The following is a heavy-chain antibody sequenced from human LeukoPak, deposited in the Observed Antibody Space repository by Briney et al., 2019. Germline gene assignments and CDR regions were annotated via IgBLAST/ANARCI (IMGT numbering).Heavy chain of an antibody. Sequence: GGSLRLSCAASGFTFSSYSMNWVRQAPGKGLEWVSSISSSSSYIYYADSVKGRFTISRDNAKNSLYLQMNSLRAEDTAVYYCARAFSSSWYENFQHWGQGTMVTVSS. CDR3: ARAFSSSWYENFQH. D-gene: IGHD6-13*01. CDR2: ISSSSSYI. V-gene: IGHV3-21*01. CDR1: GFTFSSYS. J-gene: IGHJ1*01.